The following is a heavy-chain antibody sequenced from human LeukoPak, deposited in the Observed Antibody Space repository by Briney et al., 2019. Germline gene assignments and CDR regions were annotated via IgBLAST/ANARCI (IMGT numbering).Heavy chain of an antibody. V-gene: IGHV3-15*01. CDR2: FKSKTDGGTT. J-gene: IGHJ4*02. CDR1: GFTFSSYA. Sequence: GGSQRLSCAASGFTFSSYAMSWVRQAPGKGLEWVARFKSKTDGGTTDYAAPVKGRFTISRDDLTNTVYLQMNSLKTEDTALYYCIVSPGLFWGQGTLVTVSS. D-gene: IGHD2-21*01. CDR3: IVSPGLF.